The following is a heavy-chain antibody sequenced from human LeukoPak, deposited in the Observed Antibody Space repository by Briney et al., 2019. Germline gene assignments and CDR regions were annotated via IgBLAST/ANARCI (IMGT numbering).Heavy chain of an antibody. D-gene: IGHD2-15*01. V-gene: IGHV3-30*18. CDR3: AKGVDYCSGGSCPADY. J-gene: IGHJ4*02. Sequence: GRSLRLSCAASGFTFSNYGIHWVRQAPGKGLEWVAVISYDGNNKYYADSVKGRFTISRDNSKNTLFLQMNSLRAEDTAVYYCAKGVDYCSGGSCPADYWGPGTLVTVSS. CDR1: GFTFSNYG. CDR2: ISYDGNNK.